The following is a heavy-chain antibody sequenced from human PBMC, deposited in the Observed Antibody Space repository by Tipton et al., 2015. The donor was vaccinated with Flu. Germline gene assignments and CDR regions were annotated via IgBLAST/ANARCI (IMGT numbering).Heavy chain of an antibody. CDR2: IYYSGST. D-gene: IGHD5-24*01. Sequence: TLSLTCTVSGGSVTSGVYYWSWIRQHLGKGLEWIGYIYYSGSTYYNPSLKSRVTISADTSKNQFSLKLSSVTAADTAVYYCARRDGYNVNYCFDYWGQGKLVTVSS. CDR1: GGSVTSGVYY. V-gene: IGHV4-31*03. J-gene: IGHJ4*02. CDR3: ARRDGYNVNYCFDY.